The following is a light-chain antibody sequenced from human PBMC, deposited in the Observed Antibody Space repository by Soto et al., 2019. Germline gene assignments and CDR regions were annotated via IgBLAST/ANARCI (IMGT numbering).Light chain of an antibody. CDR1: SSDVGGYNY. V-gene: IGLV2-11*01. CDR2: DVT. CDR3: CSYAGSYIYV. Sequence: QSALTQPRSVSGSPGQSVTISCTGTSSDVGGYNYVSWYQQHPDKAPKVMIYDVTKRPSGVPDRFPGSKSGNTASLTISGLQDEDEADYYCCSYAGSYIYVFGTGTKLTVL. J-gene: IGLJ1*01.